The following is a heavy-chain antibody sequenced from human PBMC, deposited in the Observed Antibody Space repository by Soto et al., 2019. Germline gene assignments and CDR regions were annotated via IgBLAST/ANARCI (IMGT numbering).Heavy chain of an antibody. V-gene: IGHV4-34*01. CDR2: INHSGST. J-gene: IGHJ4*02. CDR1: GGSFSGYY. Sequence: PSETLSLTCAVYGGSFSGYYWSWIRQPPGKGLEWIGEINHSGSTNYNPSLKSRVTISVDTSKNQFSLKLSSVTAADTAVYYCARTRTYDFWSGYIRSGSYFDYWGQGTLVTVSS. D-gene: IGHD3-3*01. CDR3: ARTRTYDFWSGYIRSGSYFDY.